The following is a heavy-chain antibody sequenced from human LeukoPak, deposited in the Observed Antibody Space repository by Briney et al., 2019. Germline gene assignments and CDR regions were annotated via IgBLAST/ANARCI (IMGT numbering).Heavy chain of an antibody. CDR3: ARDGNISGIDP. V-gene: IGHV4-39*07. CDR1: GGSISSSSFY. D-gene: IGHD2/OR15-2a*01. CDR2: IYYSGST. J-gene: IGHJ5*02. Sequence: SETLSLTCTVSGGSISSSSFYWDWIRQPPGKGLEWIAAIYYSGSTYYNPSLKSRVTISVDTSKNQFSLKLSSVTAADTAVYYCARDGNISGIDPWGQGTLVIVSS.